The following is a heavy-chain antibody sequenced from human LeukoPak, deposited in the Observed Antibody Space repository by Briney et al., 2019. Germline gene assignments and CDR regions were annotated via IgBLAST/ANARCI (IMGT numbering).Heavy chain of an antibody. J-gene: IGHJ5*02. Sequence: SETLSLTCTVSGGSISSSSYYWGWIRQPPGKGLEWIGSIYYSGSTYCNPSLKSRVTISVDTSKNQFSLKLSSVTAADTAVYYCASITMVRGVINNWFDPWGQGTLVTVSS. D-gene: IGHD3-10*01. CDR1: GGSISSSSYY. CDR3: ASITMVRGVINNWFDP. V-gene: IGHV4-39*07. CDR2: IYYSGST.